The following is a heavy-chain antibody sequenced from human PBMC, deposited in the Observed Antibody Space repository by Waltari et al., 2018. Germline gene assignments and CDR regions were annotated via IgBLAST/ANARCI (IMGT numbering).Heavy chain of an antibody. Sequence: EVQLLESGGGSVQPGGSLRLSCAAFGFPFTSFARSWVRQAPGKGLEWVSGVTGSGTGTYYSQSVKGRFTISRDNSRNTIYLQMHSLRAEDTALYYCAKDSAVASVNYFDYWGQGTFVTVSS. CDR1: GFPFTSFA. D-gene: IGHD1-26*01. CDR2: VTGSGTGT. CDR3: AKDSAVASVNYFDY. V-gene: IGHV3-23*01. J-gene: IGHJ4*02.